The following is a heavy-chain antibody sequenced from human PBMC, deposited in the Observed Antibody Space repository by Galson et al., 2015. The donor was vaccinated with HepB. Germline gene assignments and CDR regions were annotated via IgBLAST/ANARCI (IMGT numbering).Heavy chain of an antibody. V-gene: IGHV4-39*07. CDR2: ISYGGTT. CDR1: GGSISSYTYY. J-gene: IGHJ4*02. D-gene: IGHD4-23*01. CDR3: ARARENDYGGKVDY. Sequence: LSLTCIVSGGSISSYTYYWGWIRQPPGKGLEWVGSISYGGTTYYNPSLKSRVTISVDTSKNQFSLKLRSVTAADTAVYYCARARENDYGGKVDYWGQGTLVTVSS.